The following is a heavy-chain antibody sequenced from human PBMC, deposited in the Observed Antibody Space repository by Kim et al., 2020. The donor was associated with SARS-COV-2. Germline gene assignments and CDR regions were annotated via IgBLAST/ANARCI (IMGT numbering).Heavy chain of an antibody. J-gene: IGHJ4*02. CDR3: ARAMTIRGVIPFDY. Sequence: AESVKGRFTISRDNAKNTLYLQMNSLRAEDTAVYYCARAMTIRGVIPFDYWGQGTLVTVSS. V-gene: IGHV3-74*01. D-gene: IGHD3-10*01.